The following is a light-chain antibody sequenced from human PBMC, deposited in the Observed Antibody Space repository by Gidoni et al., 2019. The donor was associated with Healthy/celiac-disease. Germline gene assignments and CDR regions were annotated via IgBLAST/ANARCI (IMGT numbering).Light chain of an antibody. Sequence: IVLTQSPGPLSLSPGERATLSCRASQSVSSSYLAWYQQKPGQAPRRLIYGASSRATGIPDRFSGSGSGTDCTLTISRLEPEDCAVYYCQQYGSSPRYTFGQXTKLEIK. CDR3: QQYGSSPRYT. J-gene: IGKJ2*01. V-gene: IGKV3-20*01. CDR1: QSVSSSY. CDR2: GAS.